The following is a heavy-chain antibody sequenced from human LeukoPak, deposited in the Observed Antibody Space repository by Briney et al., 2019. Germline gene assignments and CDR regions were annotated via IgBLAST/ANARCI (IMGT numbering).Heavy chain of an antibody. J-gene: IGHJ3*02. CDR3: AILGYSNAFDI. CDR2: IYYSGRT. Sequence: SSETLSLTCTVSGGSISSNYWSWIRQPPGKGLEWIGYIYYSGRTTYNPSLKSRVTISVDTSKNQFSLKLSSVTAADTAVYYCAILGYSNAFDIWGQGTMVAVSS. V-gene: IGHV4-59*01. D-gene: IGHD5-18*01. CDR1: GGSISSNY.